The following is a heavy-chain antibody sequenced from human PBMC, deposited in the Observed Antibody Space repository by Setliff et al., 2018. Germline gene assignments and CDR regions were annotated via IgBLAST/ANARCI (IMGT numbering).Heavy chain of an antibody. J-gene: IGHJ4*02. V-gene: IGHV3-30*18. CDR2: ISDDGTND. CDR1: GFSVSTFS. D-gene: IGHD1-7*01. CDR3: AKHQVELRWGFES. Sequence: GGSLRLSCAASGFSVSTFSMHWVRQTPVKGLEWVATISDDGTNDFYADSVKGRFTVFRDSSKNTLYLQMSSLRPDDAAVYYCAKHQVELRWGFESWGQGTPVTVSS.